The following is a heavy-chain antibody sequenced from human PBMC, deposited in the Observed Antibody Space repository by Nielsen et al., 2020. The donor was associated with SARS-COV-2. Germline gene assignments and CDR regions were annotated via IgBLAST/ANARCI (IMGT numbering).Heavy chain of an antibody. V-gene: IGHV1-24*01. J-gene: IGHJ4*02. D-gene: IGHD6-13*01. CDR3: AREPYSSSWYGDY. CDR1: GYTLTELS. Sequence: ASVKVSCKVSGYTLTELSMHWVRQAPGKGLEWMGGFDPEDGETIYAQKFQGRVTITRDTSASTAYMELSSLRSEDTAVYYCAREPYSSSWYGDYWGQGTLVTVSS. CDR2: FDPEDGET.